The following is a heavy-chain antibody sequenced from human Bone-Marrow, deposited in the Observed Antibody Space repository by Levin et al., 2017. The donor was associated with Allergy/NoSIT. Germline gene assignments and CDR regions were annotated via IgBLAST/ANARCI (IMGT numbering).Heavy chain of an antibody. CDR1: GFTFSSYA. V-gene: IGHV3-23*01. D-gene: IGHD3-3*01. Sequence: GGSLRLSCAASGFTFSSYAMSWVRQAPGKGLEWVSAISGSGGSTYYADSVKGRFTISRDNSKNTLYLQMNSLRAEDTAVYYCAKSPFDFLRFLEWLSDPGEDYFDYWGQGTLVTVSS. CDR2: ISGSGGST. CDR3: AKSPFDFLRFLEWLSDPGEDYFDY. J-gene: IGHJ4*02.